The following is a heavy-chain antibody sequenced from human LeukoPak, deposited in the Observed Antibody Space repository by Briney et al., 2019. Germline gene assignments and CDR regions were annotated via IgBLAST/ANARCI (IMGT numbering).Heavy chain of an antibody. J-gene: IGHJ4*02. CDR2: IKQNGSET. V-gene: IGHV3-7*01. CDR1: GFTFSGYW. Sequence: PGGSLRLSCAASGFTFSGYWMSWVRQAPGKGLEWVANIKQNGSETFYADSVRGRFTISRDNAKNSQYLQMNSLRVEDTAVYYCARLAHRIDYWGQGALVNVSS. CDR3: ARLAHRIDY.